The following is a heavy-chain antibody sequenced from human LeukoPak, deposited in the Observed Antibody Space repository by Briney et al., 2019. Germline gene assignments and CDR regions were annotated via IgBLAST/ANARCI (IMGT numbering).Heavy chain of an antibody. CDR3: ARGENSGGTDY. CDR2: INHSGST. V-gene: IGHV4-34*01. J-gene: IGHJ4*02. D-gene: IGHD2-15*01. Sequence: SETLSLTCAVYGGSFSGYYWSWIRQPPGKGLEWIGEINHSGSTNYNPSLKSRVTISVDTSKNQFSLKLSSVTAADTAVYYCARGENSGGTDYWGQGTLVTASS. CDR1: GGSFSGYY.